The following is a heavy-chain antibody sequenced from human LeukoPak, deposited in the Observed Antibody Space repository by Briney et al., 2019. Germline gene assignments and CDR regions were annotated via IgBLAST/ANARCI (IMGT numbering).Heavy chain of an antibody. V-gene: IGHV1-46*01. CDR1: GYTFTSYY. J-gene: IGHJ4*02. CDR3: ASPRNVKRYSSSSVFAYYFYY. Sequence: GASVKVSCKASGYTFTSYYMHWVRQAPGQGLEWMGIINPSGGSTSYAQKFQGRVTMTRDMSTSTVYMELSSLRSEDTAVYYCASPRNVKRYSSSSVFAYYFYYWGQGTLVTVSS. D-gene: IGHD6-6*01. CDR2: INPSGGST.